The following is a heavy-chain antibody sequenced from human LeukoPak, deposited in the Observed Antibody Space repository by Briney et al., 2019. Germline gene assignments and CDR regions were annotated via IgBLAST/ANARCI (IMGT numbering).Heavy chain of an antibody. Sequence: ASETLSLTCTVSGGSISSSRYYWSWLRQPPGKGLGWIGEINHSGSTNYNPSLKSRVTISVDTSKNQFSLKLSSVTAADTAVYYCATSGSGPTRYYYYYYMDVWGKGTTVTISS. V-gene: IGHV4-39*07. CDR3: ATSGSGPTRYYYYYYMDV. CDR1: GGSISSSRYY. CDR2: INHSGST. D-gene: IGHD3-10*01. J-gene: IGHJ6*03.